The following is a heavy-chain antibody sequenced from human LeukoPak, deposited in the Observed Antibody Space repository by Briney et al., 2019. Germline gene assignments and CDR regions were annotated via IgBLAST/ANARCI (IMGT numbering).Heavy chain of an antibody. J-gene: IGHJ5*02. CDR3: ARRYYYDSSGWFDP. CDR2: IYYSGST. V-gene: IGHV4-39*01. CDR1: GGSISSSSYY. Sequence: SETLSLTCTVSGGSISSSSYYWGWIRQPPGKGLEWIGSIYYSGSTYYNPSLKSRVTISVDTSKNQLSLKLSSVTAADTAVYYCARRYYYDSSGWFDPWGQGTLVTVSS. D-gene: IGHD3-22*01.